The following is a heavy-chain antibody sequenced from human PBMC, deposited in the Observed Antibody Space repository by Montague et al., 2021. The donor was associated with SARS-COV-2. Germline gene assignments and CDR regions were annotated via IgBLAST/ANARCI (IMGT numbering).Heavy chain of an antibody. CDR3: AHDRVTMIVVAEADAFDI. D-gene: IGHD3-22*01. Sequence: PALVKPTQTLTLTCTFSGFSLSTSGVGVGWIRQPPGKALEWLALIYWDDDKRYSPSLKSRLTITKDTSKNQVVLTMTNMDPVDTATYYCAHDRVTMIVVAEADAFDIWGQGTMVTVSS. V-gene: IGHV2-5*02. CDR2: IYWDDDK. CDR1: GFSLSTSGVG. J-gene: IGHJ3*02.